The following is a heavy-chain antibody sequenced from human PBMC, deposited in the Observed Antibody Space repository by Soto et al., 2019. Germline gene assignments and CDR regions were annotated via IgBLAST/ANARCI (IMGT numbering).Heavy chain of an antibody. CDR1: GFTFSDYY. Sequence: GSLRLSCAASGFTFSDYYMSWIRQAPGKGLEWVSYISISGSTIYYADSVKGRFTVSRDNAKNSLYLQMNSLRAEDTAVYYCARSSDYNYYFDYWGQGTQVTVSS. CDR2: ISISGSTI. V-gene: IGHV3-11*04. J-gene: IGHJ4*02. D-gene: IGHD1-1*01. CDR3: ARSSDYNYYFDY.